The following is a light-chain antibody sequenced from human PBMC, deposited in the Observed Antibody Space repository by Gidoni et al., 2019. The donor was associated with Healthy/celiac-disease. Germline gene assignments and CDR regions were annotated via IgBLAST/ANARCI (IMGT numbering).Light chain of an antibody. J-gene: IGKJ2*02. Sequence: DIQMTQSPSTLAASLGDRVTITCRASQSISSWLAWYQQKPGKAPKLLIYKASSLDSGVPSRFSGSGSVTEFTLTISSLQPDDFATYYCQQYNSYPWTFGQGTKLEIK. CDR2: KAS. CDR1: QSISSW. CDR3: QQYNSYPWT. V-gene: IGKV1-5*03.